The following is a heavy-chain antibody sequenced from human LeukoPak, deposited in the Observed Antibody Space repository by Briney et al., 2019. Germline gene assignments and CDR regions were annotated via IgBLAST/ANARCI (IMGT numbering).Heavy chain of an antibody. CDR3: ARGIAPVWAFDI. D-gene: IGHD6-13*01. CDR2: ISSGSSAI. Sequence: GGSLRLSCEASGFTFTTYSMTWVRQAPGKGLEWVSIISSGSSAIFSADALKGRFTISRDNAKNSLYLQMNSLRAEDTAVYYCARGIAPVWAFDIWGQGTMVTVSS. J-gene: IGHJ3*02. CDR1: GFTFTTYS. V-gene: IGHV3-21*01.